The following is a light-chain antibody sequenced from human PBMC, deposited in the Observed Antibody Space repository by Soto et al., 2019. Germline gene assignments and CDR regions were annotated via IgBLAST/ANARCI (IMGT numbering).Light chain of an antibody. CDR1: QIISTW. V-gene: IGKV1-5*03. Sequence: DIPMTQSPSTLSASVGDRVTITCRASQIISTWLDWYQQKPGKAPKLLIYTASSLEGGVPSRFSGSGSGTEFNITISSLQPDDFATYYCQQYNTYPLTFGGGTTVDIK. J-gene: IGKJ4*01. CDR2: TAS. CDR3: QQYNTYPLT.